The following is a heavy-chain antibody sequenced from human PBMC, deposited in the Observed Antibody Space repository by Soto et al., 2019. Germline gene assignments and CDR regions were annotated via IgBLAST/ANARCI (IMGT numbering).Heavy chain of an antibody. V-gene: IGHV4-31*03. Sequence: QVQLQESGPGLVKPSQTLSLTCTVSRGSISSGGYYWSWIRQHPGKGLEWIGYIYYSGITYSNPSLKSRVTISVDTSKTQFSLQLSSVIAADTAVYYCARVSVTFFDYWGQGTLVTVSS. CDR2: IYYSGIT. J-gene: IGHJ4*02. CDR3: ARVSVTFFDY. CDR1: RGSISSGGYY.